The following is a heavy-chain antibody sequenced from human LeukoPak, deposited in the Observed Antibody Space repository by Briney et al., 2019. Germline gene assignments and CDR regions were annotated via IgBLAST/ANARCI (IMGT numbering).Heavy chain of an antibody. CDR2: ISSSGSTI. Sequence: GGSLRLSCAVSGFTFSSYEMNWVRQAPGKGLEWVSYISSSGSTIYYADSVKGRFTISRDNSKDTLYLQMNSLRVEDTAVYYCAKSWNYYDSSGNDALDIWGQGTMVTVSS. J-gene: IGHJ3*02. D-gene: IGHD3-22*01. CDR3: AKSWNYYDSSGNDALDI. V-gene: IGHV3-48*03. CDR1: GFTFSSYE.